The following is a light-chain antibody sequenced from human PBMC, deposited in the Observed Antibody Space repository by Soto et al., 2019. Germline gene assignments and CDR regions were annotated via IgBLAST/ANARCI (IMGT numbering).Light chain of an antibody. CDR2: GAS. J-gene: IGKJ2*01. CDR1: QSVSISY. CDR3: QQYGSSSLYT. Sequence: EIVLTQSPGTLSLSPGERATLSCRASQSVSISYLAWYQQKPGQAPRLLIYGASSRATGIPDRFSGSGSGTDFTLTISRLEPEDFAVYYCQQYGSSSLYTFGRGTKLEIK. V-gene: IGKV3-20*01.